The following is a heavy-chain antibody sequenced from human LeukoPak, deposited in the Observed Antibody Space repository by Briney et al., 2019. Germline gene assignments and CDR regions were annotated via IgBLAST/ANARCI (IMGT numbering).Heavy chain of an antibody. J-gene: IGHJ4*02. CDR1: GGSFFGYY. Sequence: PSETLSLTCAGYGGSFFGYYWSWIRQPPGKGLEWIGEINHSGSTNYNPSLKSRVTISVDTSKNQFSLKLSFVTAADTAVYYCARGSLNIVVAGTYDYWGQGSLVTVSS. CDR2: INHSGST. CDR3: ARGSLNIVVAGTYDY. V-gene: IGHV4-34*01. D-gene: IGHD6-19*01.